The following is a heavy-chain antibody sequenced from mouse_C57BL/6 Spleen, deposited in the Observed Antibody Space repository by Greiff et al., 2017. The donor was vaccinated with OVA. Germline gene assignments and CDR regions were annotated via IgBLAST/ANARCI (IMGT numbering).Heavy chain of an antibody. CDR2: IDPSDSYT. CDR1: GYTFTSYW. CDR3: ARGGSSYGGFDY. D-gene: IGHD1-1*01. V-gene: IGHV1-69*01. Sequence: VQLQQPGAELVMPGASVKLSCKASGYTFTSYWMHWVKQRPGQGLEWIGEIDPSDSYTNYNQKFKGKSTLTVDKSSSTAYMQLSSLTSEDSAVYYCARGGSSYGGFDYWGQGTTLTVSS. J-gene: IGHJ2*01.